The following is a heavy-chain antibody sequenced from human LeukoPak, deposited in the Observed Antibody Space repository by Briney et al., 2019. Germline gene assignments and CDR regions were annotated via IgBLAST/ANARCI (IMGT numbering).Heavy chain of an antibody. CDR3: ARDRGVFLTGYYMGGVWFDP. V-gene: IGHV4-38-2*02. D-gene: IGHD3-9*01. CDR1: GYSISSGYY. CDR2: IYHSGST. J-gene: IGHJ5*02. Sequence: SETLSLTCTVSGYSISSGYYWGWIRQPPGKGLEWIGSIYHSGSTYYNPSLKSRVTISVDTSKNQFSLKLSSVTAADTAVYYCARDRGVFLTGYYMGGVWFDPWGQGTLVTVSS.